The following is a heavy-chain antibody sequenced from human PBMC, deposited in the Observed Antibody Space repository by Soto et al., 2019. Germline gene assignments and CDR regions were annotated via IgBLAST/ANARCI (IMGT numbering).Heavy chain of an antibody. CDR1: GFTFSSYA. V-gene: IGHV3-30-3*01. CDR2: ISYDGSNK. CDR3: AKDARRTDGWYYFDY. D-gene: IGHD6-19*01. J-gene: IGHJ4*02. Sequence: GGSLRLSCAASGFTFSSYAMHWVRQAPGKGLEWVAVISYDGSNKYYADSVKGRFTISRDNSKNTLYLQMSSLRDEDTAIYYCAKDARRTDGWYYFDYWGQGALVTVSS.